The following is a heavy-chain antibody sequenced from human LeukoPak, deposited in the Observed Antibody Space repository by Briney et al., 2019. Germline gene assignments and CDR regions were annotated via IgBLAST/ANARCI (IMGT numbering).Heavy chain of an antibody. Sequence: PSETLSLTCTVSGGSISSSSYYWGWIRQPPGKGLEWIGSIYYSGSTYYNPSLKSRVTISVDTSKNQFSLKLSSVTAADTAVDYCARTMVRGVIRVNNWFDAWGQGTLVTVSS. CDR2: IYYSGST. CDR3: ARTMVRGVIRVNNWFDA. J-gene: IGHJ5*02. D-gene: IGHD3-10*01. V-gene: IGHV4-39*07. CDR1: GGSISSSSYY.